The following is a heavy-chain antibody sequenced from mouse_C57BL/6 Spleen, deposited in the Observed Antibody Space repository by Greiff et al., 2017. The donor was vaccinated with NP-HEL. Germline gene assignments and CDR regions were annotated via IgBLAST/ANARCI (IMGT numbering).Heavy chain of an antibody. D-gene: IGHD1-2*01. CDR2: ISSGGDYI. CDR3: TRVGLRQRYFDV. Sequence: EVKLQESGEGLVKPGGSLKLSCAASGFTFSSYAMSWVRQTPEKRLEWVAYISSGGDYIYYADTVKGRFTISRDNARNTLYLQMSSLKSEDTAMYYCTRVGLRQRYFDVWGTGTTVTVSS. J-gene: IGHJ1*03. CDR1: GFTFSSYA. V-gene: IGHV5-9-1*02.